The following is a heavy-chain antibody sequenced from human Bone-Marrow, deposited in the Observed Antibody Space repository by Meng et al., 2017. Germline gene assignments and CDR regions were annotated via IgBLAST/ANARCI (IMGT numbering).Heavy chain of an antibody. D-gene: IGHD3-22*01. CDR2: TYYRSKWYT. V-gene: IGHV6-1*01. Sequence: QVQLRQLGPGLVKPSQTLSRTWAISGDSVSSNSAAWHWIRQSPSRGLEWLGRTYYRSKWYTDYAVSVKSRITINPDTSKNQFSLQLNSVTPEDTAVYYCARGDYSSSPSFWGQGTLVTVSS. J-gene: IGHJ4*02. CDR1: GDSVSSNSAA. CDR3: ARGDYSSSPSF.